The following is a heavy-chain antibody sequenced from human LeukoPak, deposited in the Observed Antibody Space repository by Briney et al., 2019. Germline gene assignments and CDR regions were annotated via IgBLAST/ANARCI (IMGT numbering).Heavy chain of an antibody. V-gene: IGHV3-21*01. CDR3: ARNYGSGSYLVYWFDP. CDR2: ISSSSSYI. J-gene: IGHJ5*02. Sequence: PGGSLRLSCAASGFTFSSYNMNWVRQAPGKGLEWVTSISSSSSYIYYADSVKGRFTISRDNAKNSLYLQMNSLRAEDTAVYYCARNYGSGSYLVYWFDPWGQGTPVTVSS. CDR1: GFTFSSYN. D-gene: IGHD3-10*01.